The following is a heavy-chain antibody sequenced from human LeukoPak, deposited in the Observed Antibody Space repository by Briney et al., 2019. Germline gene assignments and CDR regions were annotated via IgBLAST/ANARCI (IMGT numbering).Heavy chain of an antibody. CDR1: GGSISSGSYY. V-gene: IGHV4-61*02. CDR3: ARGIVGATAPDY. CDR2: IYSSGST. Sequence: SETLSLTCTVSGGSISSGSYYWSWIRQPAGKGLEWIGRIYSSGSTNYTPSLKSRVTMSVDTSKKQFSLKLSSVTAADTAVYYCARGIVGATAPDYWGQGALVIVSS. D-gene: IGHD1-26*01. J-gene: IGHJ4*02.